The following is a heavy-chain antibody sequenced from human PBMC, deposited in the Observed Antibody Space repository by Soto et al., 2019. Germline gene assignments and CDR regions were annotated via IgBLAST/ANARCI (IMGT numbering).Heavy chain of an antibody. Sequence: SETLSLTCTVSGASITYGGYSWSWIRQTPGKGLEWIGYINHLETTFYNPSFESRLTLSIDRAKNQFSLDLNSMSAADRAVYFCARGGGSDSFDYWGQGILVTVSS. CDR3: ARGGGSDSFDY. CDR1: GASITYGGYS. D-gene: IGHD1-26*01. CDR2: INHLETT. J-gene: IGHJ4*02. V-gene: IGHV4-30-2*01.